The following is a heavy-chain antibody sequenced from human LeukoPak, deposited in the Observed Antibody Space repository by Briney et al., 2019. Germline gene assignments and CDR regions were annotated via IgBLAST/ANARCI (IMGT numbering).Heavy chain of an antibody. CDR2: IWYDGSNK. CDR1: GFTFSSYG. CDR3: ARDTATKGDDAFDI. V-gene: IGHV3-33*01. D-gene: IGHD1-26*01. Sequence: PGRSLRLSCAASGFTFSSYGMHWVRQAPGKGLEWVAVIWYDGSNKYYADSVKDRFTISRDNSKNTLYLQMNSLRAEDTAVYYCARDTATKGDDAFDIWGQGTMVTVSS. J-gene: IGHJ3*02.